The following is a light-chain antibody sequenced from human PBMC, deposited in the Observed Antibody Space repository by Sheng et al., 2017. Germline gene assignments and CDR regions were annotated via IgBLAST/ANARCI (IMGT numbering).Light chain of an antibody. CDR1: QGISSW. CDR2: AAS. Sequence: AIRMTQSPSSLSASTGDRVTITCRASQGISSWLAWFQQKPGKAPKSLIYAASILQGGVPSKFSGSGSGTDFTLTISRLQSEDFATYYCQQYYRYPPLTFGGGTRVEIK. V-gene: IGKV1-8*01. J-gene: IGKJ4*01. CDR3: QQYYRYPPLT.